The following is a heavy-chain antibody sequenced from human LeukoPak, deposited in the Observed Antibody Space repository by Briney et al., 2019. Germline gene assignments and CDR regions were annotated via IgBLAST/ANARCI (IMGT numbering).Heavy chain of an antibody. V-gene: IGHV1-18*01. CDR1: GYTFTSYG. D-gene: IGHD6-13*01. Sequence: ASVKVSCKASGYTFTSYGISWVRQAPGQGLEWMGWISAYNGNTNYAQKLQGRVTMTTGTSTSTAYMELRSLRSDDTAVYYCARDRGGYSSNWFDPWGQGTLVTVSS. CDR3: ARDRGGYSSNWFDP. J-gene: IGHJ5*02. CDR2: ISAYNGNT.